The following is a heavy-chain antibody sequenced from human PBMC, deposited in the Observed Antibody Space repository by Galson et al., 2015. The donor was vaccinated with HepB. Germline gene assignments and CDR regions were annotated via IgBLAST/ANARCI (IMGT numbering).Heavy chain of an antibody. Sequence: SLRLSCAASGFTFSSYAMHWVRQAPGKGLEWVAVISYDGSNKYYADSVKGRFTISRDNSKNTLYLQMNSLRAEDTAVYYCAREGGSGYYYHYYYMDVWGKGTTVTVSS. CDR2: ISYDGSNK. CDR1: GFTFSSYA. J-gene: IGHJ6*03. D-gene: IGHD3-22*01. CDR3: AREGGSGYYYHYYYMDV. V-gene: IGHV3-30-3*01.